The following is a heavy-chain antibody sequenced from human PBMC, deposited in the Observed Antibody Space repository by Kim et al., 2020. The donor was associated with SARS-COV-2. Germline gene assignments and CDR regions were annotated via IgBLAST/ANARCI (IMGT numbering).Heavy chain of an antibody. CDR1: GFTFGDYA. J-gene: IGHJ3*02. Sequence: GGSLRLSCAASGFTFGDYAMHWVRQAPGKGLEWVSGISWNSGSIGYADSVKGRFTISRDNAKNSLYLQMNSLRAEDTALYYCAKDMVGARWVVAFDIWGQGTMVTVSS. V-gene: IGHV3-9*01. CDR3: AKDMVGARWVVAFDI. CDR2: ISWNSGSI. D-gene: IGHD1-26*01.